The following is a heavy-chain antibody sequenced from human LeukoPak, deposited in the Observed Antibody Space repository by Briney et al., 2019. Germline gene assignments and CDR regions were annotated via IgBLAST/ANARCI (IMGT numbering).Heavy chain of an antibody. CDR1: GFTFSSYW. CDR3: ARVLNY. CDR2: IFGDGSST. Sequence: GGSLRLSCLASGFTFSSYWMHWVRQAPGKGLVWVSRIFGDGSSTSYADSVKGRFTISRDNAKNTLYLQMNSLRAEDTAVYYCARVLNYWGQGTLVTVSS. V-gene: IGHV3-74*01. J-gene: IGHJ4*02.